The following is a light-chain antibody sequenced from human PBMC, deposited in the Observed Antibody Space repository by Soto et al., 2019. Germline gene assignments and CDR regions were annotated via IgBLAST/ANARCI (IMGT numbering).Light chain of an antibody. CDR1: RTISSW. V-gene: IGKV1-5*03. Sequence: DNRMSQSHSNLAEPVGDRVIITCRASRTISSWLAWYQQKPGKAPKLLIYKASTLKSGVPSRFCGSGSGTEFTLTICSLQSDDFATNYGHHYNTYSEAFGQGTRVDIK. J-gene: IGKJ1*01. CDR3: HHYNTYSEA. CDR2: KAS.